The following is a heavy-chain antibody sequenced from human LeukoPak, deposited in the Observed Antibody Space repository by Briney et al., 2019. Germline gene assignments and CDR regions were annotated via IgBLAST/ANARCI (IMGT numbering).Heavy chain of an antibody. CDR3: ARSWNKFKNYYYYYMDV. Sequence: ASVKVSCKASGYTFTGYYMHWVRQAPGQGLEWMGWINPNSGGTNYAQKFQGRVTMTRDTSISTAYMELSRLRSDDTAVYYCARSWNKFKNYYYYYMDVWGKGTTVTVSS. D-gene: IGHD1/OR15-1a*01. CDR2: INPNSGGT. V-gene: IGHV1-2*02. CDR1: GYTFTGYY. J-gene: IGHJ6*03.